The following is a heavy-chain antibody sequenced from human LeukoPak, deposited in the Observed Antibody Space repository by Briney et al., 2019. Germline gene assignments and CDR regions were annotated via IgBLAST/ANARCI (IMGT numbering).Heavy chain of an antibody. CDR3: AKEVRGDAFDI. CDR2: ISYDGSDK. D-gene: IGHD3-16*01. Sequence: GGSLRLSCVASEFTFRSYDMHWVRQAPGKGLEWVAVISYDGSDKAYADSVKGRFTISRDNTKNTLFLQMNSLRAEDTVVYYSAKEVRGDAFDIWGQGTMVTVSS. J-gene: IGHJ3*02. CDR1: EFTFRSYD. V-gene: IGHV3-30*18.